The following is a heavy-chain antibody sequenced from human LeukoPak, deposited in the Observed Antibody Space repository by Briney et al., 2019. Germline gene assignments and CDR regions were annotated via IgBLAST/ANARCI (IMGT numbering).Heavy chain of an antibody. V-gene: IGHV4-59*12. CDR2: IYYSGST. CDR3: ARARGYSYGQNFDY. D-gene: IGHD5-18*01. CDR1: GGSISTYY. J-gene: IGHJ4*02. Sequence: SETLSLTCTVSGGSISTYYWSWIRQPPGKGLEWIGYIYYSGSTNYNPSLKSRVTISVDTSKNQFSLKLSSVTAADTAVYYCARARGYSYGQNFDYWGQGTLVTVSS.